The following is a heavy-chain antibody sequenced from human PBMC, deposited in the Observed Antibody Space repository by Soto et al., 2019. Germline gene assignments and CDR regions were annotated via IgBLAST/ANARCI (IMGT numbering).Heavy chain of an antibody. CDR3: AILGYCSGGSCHDF. CDR1: GGTFSSYA. CDR2: IIPVFGTA. Sequence: QVQLVQSGAEVKKPGSSVKVSCKASGGTFSSYAISWVRQAPGQGLEWMGGIIPVFGTANYAQKFQGRVTSTADESTRTVYMELSSLRSEDTAVYYCAILGYCSGGSCHDFWGQGTLVTVSS. J-gene: IGHJ4*02. V-gene: IGHV1-69*12. D-gene: IGHD2-15*01.